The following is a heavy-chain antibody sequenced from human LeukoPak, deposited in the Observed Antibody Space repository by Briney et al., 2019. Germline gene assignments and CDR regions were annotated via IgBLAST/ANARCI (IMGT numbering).Heavy chain of an antibody. CDR3: ARGGYYDC. CDR2: IYYSGSS. CDR1: GGSMSSGDYY. J-gene: IGHJ4*02. D-gene: IGHD3-22*01. V-gene: IGHV4-30-4*01. Sequence: SETLSLTCTVSGGSMSSGDYYWSWIRQPPGRGLEWIGYIYYSGSSYYNPSLKSRVTISLDTSKKQFSLKLSSVTAADTAVYYCARGGYYDCWGQGTLVTVSS.